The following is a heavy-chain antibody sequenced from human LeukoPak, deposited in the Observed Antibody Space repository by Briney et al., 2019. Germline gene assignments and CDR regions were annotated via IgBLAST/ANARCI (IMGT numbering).Heavy chain of an antibody. J-gene: IGHJ4*01. V-gene: IGHV3-23*01. CDR1: GFTFSTYA. CDR2: ISGSGGST. Sequence: GGSLEDPFAASGFTFSTYAINWVRQASGKGLEWVSTISGSGGSTYYADSVKGRFTISRDSSKNTLYLQMNSLRAEDTAVYYCAAGRSGYDHFDYWG. CDR3: AAGRSGYDHFDY. D-gene: IGHD5-12*01.